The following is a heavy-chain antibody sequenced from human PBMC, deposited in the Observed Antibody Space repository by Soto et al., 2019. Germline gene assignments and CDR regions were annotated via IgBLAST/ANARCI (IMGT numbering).Heavy chain of an antibody. CDR1: GFTFSNYA. CDR2: ISKGGETT. V-gene: IGHV3-23*01. D-gene: IGHD5-12*01. Sequence: GGSPRLSCVASGFTFSNYAMNWARQAPGGGLEWVSGISKGGETTWYADSVKGRFTISRDNSRNTLYVQMNSLRAGDTALYYCAKALSGYDLTGGFDIWGQGTKVTVSS. J-gene: IGHJ3*02. CDR3: AKALSGYDLTGGFDI.